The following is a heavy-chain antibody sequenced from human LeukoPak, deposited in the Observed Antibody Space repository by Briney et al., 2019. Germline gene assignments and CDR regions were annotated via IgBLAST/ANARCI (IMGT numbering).Heavy chain of an antibody. D-gene: IGHD2-21*02. CDR1: GYTFTSYY. V-gene: IGHV1-46*01. Sequence: GASVKVSCKASGYTFTSYYLHWVRQAPGQGLEWMGIINPSGGSTGYAQKFQGRVTMTRDTSTSTVYMELSSLRSEDTAVYYCARTLTLPNWFDPWGQGTLVTVSS. CDR2: INPSGGST. J-gene: IGHJ5*02. CDR3: ARTLTLPNWFDP.